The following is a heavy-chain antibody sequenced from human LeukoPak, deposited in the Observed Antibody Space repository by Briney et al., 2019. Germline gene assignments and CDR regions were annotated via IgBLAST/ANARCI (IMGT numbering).Heavy chain of an antibody. D-gene: IGHD5-18*01. J-gene: IGHJ6*03. CDR3: ARSPVQLWLRNDYYYMDV. Sequence: ASVKVSCKASGYTFTSYGISWVRQAPEQGLEWMGWISAYNGNTNYAQKLQGRVTMTTDTSTSTAYMELRSLRSDDTAVYYCARSPVQLWLRNDYYYMDVWGKGTTVTVSS. CDR2: ISAYNGNT. V-gene: IGHV1-18*01. CDR1: GYTFTSYG.